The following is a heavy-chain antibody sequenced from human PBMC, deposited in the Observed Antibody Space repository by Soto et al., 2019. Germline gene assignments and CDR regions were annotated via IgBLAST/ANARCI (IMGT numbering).Heavy chain of an antibody. J-gene: IGHJ3*01. D-gene: IGHD1-26*01. V-gene: IGHV3-74*01. CDR2: IHSDGSST. CDR1: GFTFSYYW. Sequence: EVQLVESVGGLVRPGGSLTLSCAASGFTFSYYWMHWVRQAPGKGLVWVSRIHSDGSSTTYADFVKGRFIISRDNARNTVDLQMNSVRVEDTAVYYCARGDRGAFDLWGQGTVVTVSS. CDR3: ARGDRGAFDL.